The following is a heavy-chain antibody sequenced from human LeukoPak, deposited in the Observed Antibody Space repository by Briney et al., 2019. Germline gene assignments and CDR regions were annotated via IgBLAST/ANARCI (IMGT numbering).Heavy chain of an antibody. V-gene: IGHV3-30*18. D-gene: IGHD4-17*01. CDR3: AKDLPVTPDY. Sequence: GGSLRLSCAASGFTFSSYGMHWVRQAPGKGLEWVAFISYDGTNKYYADSVRGRFTISRDNSKNTLFLQMNSLRAEDTAVYYCAKDLPVTPDYWGQGTLVTVSS. CDR2: ISYDGTNK. J-gene: IGHJ4*02. CDR1: GFTFSSYG.